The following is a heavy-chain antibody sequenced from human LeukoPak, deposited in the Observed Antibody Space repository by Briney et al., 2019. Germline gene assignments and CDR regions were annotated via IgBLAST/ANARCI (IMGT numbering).Heavy chain of an antibody. Sequence: GASVKVSCKVSGYTLTELSMHWVRQAPGKGLEWMGGFDPEDGETIYAQKFQGRVTMTEDTSTDTAYMELSSLRSEDTAVYYCASGSGSYPNYYYYGMDVWGQGTMVTVSS. CDR1: GYTLTELS. CDR3: ASGSGSYPNYYYYGMDV. CDR2: FDPEDGET. V-gene: IGHV1-24*01. D-gene: IGHD1-26*01. J-gene: IGHJ6*02.